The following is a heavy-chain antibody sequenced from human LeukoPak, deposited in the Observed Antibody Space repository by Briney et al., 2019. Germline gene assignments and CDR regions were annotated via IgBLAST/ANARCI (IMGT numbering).Heavy chain of an antibody. J-gene: IGHJ4*02. CDR3: ARQYYYDSSGYYFDY. V-gene: IGHV5-51*01. CDR1: GYSFTSYW. CDR2: IYPGDSDT. D-gene: IGHD3-22*01. Sequence: GESLKISCEGSGYSFTSYWIGWVRQMPGKGLEWMGIIYPGDSDTRYSPSFQGQVTISADKSISTAYLQWSSLKASDTAMYYCARQYYYDSSGYYFDYWGQGTLVTVSS.